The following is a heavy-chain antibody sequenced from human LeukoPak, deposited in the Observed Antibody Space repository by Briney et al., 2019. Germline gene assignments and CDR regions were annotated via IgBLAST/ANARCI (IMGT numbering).Heavy chain of an antibody. J-gene: IGHJ4*02. CDR1: GVSISSYY. D-gene: IGHD6-19*01. V-gene: IGHV4-59*08. Sequence: SETLSLTCTVSGVSISSYYWSWIRQPPGKGLEWIGYIYYSGSTNYNPSLKSRVTISVDTSKNQFSLKLNSVTAADTAVYYCTRSSGWRSPLAYWGQGTLVTVSS. CDR2: IYYSGST. CDR3: TRSSGWRSPLAY.